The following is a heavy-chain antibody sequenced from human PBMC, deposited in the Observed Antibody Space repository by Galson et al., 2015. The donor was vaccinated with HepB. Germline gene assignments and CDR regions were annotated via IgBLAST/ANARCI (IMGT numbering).Heavy chain of an antibody. CDR1: GYRFTDNG. CDR2: ISTYKGDT. CDR3: ARDVRHKRDV. J-gene: IGHJ3*01. D-gene: IGHD3-10*02. Sequence: SVKVSCKASGYRFTDNGISWVRQAPGQGLEWMGWISTYKGDTKYAQNFQGRVTMTTDTSTGTAYMEVRRLKSEDTAVYYCARDVRHKRDVWGQGTMVTVSS. V-gene: IGHV1-18*01.